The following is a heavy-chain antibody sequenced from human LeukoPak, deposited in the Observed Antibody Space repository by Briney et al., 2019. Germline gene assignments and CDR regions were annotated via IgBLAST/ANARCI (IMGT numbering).Heavy chain of an antibody. D-gene: IGHD6-13*01. Sequence: ESGPTRVNPTQTLTLTCTFSGFSLSTSGVGVGWSRQPPGKALEWLALIYWDDERLYSPSLKSRLTITKATSKNQVVLTVTIMAPVDTATYFCAHSVGKYTSSWRYYFDYWGQGPLVTVSS. CDR2: IYWDDER. J-gene: IGHJ4*02. V-gene: IGHV2-5*02. CDR3: AHSVGKYTSSWRYYFDY. CDR1: GFSLSTSGVG.